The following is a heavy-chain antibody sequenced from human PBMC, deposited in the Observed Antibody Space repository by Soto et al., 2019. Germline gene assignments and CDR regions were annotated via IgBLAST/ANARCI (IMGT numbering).Heavy chain of an antibody. Sequence: EMQLLESGGGLVQPGGSLRVSCAASGFTFSSYAMSWVRQAPGKGLEWVAGISGRGDGTYYADSVKGRFTIARDNSKCTLYLQMSSLRADDTAVYYCAKDKAGIGGDMDVWGRGTTVIVSS. CDR1: GFTFSSYA. D-gene: IGHD3-16*01. J-gene: IGHJ6*02. CDR3: AKDKAGIGGDMDV. V-gene: IGHV3-23*01. CDR2: ISGRGDGT.